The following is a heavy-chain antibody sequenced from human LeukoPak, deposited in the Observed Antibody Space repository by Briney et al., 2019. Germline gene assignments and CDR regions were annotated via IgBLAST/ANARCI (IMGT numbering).Heavy chain of an antibody. CDR1: GFTFSSYA. Sequence: GGSLRLSCAASGFTFSSYAMSWVRQAPGTGLEWVSAISGSGGSTYYADSVKGRFTISRDNSKNTLYLQMNILRAEDTAVYYCAKREYSESYYPRGAFDIWGQGTMVTVSS. CDR3: AKREYSESYYPRGAFDI. D-gene: IGHD1-26*01. V-gene: IGHV3-23*01. J-gene: IGHJ3*02. CDR2: ISGSGGST.